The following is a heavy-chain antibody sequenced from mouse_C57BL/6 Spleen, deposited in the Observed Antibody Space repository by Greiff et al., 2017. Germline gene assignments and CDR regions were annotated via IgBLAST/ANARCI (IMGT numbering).Heavy chain of an antibody. CDR2: IYPGSGNT. V-gene: IGHV1-76*01. J-gene: IGHJ2*01. Sequence: VQLQQSGAELVRPGASVKLSCKASGYTFPDYYINWVKQRPGQGLEWIARIYPGSGNTYYNEKFKGKATLTAEKSSSTAYMQLSSLTSEDSAVYFCANHYYGSSYGFDYWGQGTTLTVSS. CDR1: GYTFPDYY. D-gene: IGHD1-1*01. CDR3: ANHYYGSSYGFDY.